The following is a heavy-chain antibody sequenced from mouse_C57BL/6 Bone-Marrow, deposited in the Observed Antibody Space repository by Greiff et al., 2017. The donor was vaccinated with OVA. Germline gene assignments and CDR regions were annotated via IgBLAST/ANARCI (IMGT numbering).Heavy chain of an antibody. J-gene: IGHJ2*01. CDR3: ARHDYYGSYYFDY. D-gene: IGHD1-1*01. Sequence: EVHLVESGGGLVKPGGSLKLSCAASGFTFSDYGMHWVRQAPEKGLEWVAYISSGSSTIYYADTVKGRFTISRDNAKNTLFLQMTSLGSEDTAMYYCARHDYYGSYYFDYWGQGTTLTVSS. V-gene: IGHV5-17*01. CDR1: GFTFSDYG. CDR2: ISSGSSTI.